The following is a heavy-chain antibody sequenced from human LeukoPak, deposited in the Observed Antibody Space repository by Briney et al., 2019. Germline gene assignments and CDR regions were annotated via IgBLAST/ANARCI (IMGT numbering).Heavy chain of an antibody. V-gene: IGHV4-34*01. Sequence: PSETLSLTCAVYGGSFSGYYWSWIRQPPGKGLEWIGEINHSGSTNYNPSLKSRVTISVDTSKNQFSLKLSSVTAADTAVYYCARARGYDYYYWGQGTLSPSPQ. CDR3: ARARGYDYYY. D-gene: IGHD5-12*01. CDR2: INHSGST. CDR1: GGSFSGYY. J-gene: IGHJ4*02.